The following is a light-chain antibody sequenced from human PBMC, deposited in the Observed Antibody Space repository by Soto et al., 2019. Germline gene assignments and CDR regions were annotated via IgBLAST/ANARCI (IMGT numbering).Light chain of an antibody. CDR2: EVS. CDR1: SSDVGGYNY. CDR3: SSYTSSSSGV. J-gene: IGLJ2*01. V-gene: IGLV2-14*01. Sequence: QSAMTQPASVSGSPGQSITISCTGTSSDVGGYNYVSWYQQHPGKAPKLMIYEVSNRPSGVSNRFSGSKSGNTASLTISGLQAEYEADYYCSSYTSSSSGVFGGGTKRTV.